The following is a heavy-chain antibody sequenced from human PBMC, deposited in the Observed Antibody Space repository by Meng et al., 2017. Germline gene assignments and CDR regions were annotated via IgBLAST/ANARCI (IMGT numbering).Heavy chain of an antibody. V-gene: IGHV4-59*12. CDR2: IYYRGST. J-gene: IGHJ6*02. CDR1: GGSTSSYF. Sequence: SELLSFTCSVPGGSTSSYFWSWIRQPPGKGLEWIGYIYYRGSTNYNPSLKSRVTISVDKSKNQFSLKLSSVTAADTAVYYCAKDYTEDYYGSGSYYNASLSHYYYYYGMDVWGQGTTVTVSS. D-gene: IGHD3-10*01. CDR3: AKDYTEDYYGSGSYYNASLSHYYYYYGMDV.